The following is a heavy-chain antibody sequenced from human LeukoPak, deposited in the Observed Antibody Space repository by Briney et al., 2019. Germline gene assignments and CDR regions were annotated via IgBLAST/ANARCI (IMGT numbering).Heavy chain of an antibody. CDR2: ISKSGDDT. D-gene: IGHD2-2*01. Sequence: GGSLRLSCAASGFDFSTYAMHWVRLTPGKGLEFVSAISKSGDDTSYGNDVKGRFTISRDNIKNTVDLEMGSLGVDDTGIYYCARIPEYWGQGTVVTVSS. V-gene: IGHV3-64*01. CDR1: GFDFSTYA. CDR3: ARIPEY. J-gene: IGHJ1*01.